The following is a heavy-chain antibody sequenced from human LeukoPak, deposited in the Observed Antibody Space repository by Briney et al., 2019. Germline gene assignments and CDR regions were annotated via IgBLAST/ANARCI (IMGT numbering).Heavy chain of an antibody. CDR2: INPNSGGT. CDR1: GYTFTGYY. Sequence: ASVKVSCKASGYTFTGYYMHWVRQAPGQGLEWMGWINPNSGGTNYAQKFQGRVTMTRDTSISTAYMELSRLRSDDTAVYYCARVRSYYDSSGYLEEYWGQGTLVTVSP. V-gene: IGHV1-2*02. CDR3: ARVRSYYDSSGYLEEY. D-gene: IGHD3-22*01. J-gene: IGHJ4*02.